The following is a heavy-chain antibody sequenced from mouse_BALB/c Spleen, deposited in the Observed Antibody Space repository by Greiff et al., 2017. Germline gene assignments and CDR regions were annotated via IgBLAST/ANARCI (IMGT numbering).Heavy chain of an antibody. V-gene: IGHV1-69*02. CDR1: GYTFTSYW. CDR2: IDPSDSYT. CDR3: ARTGHYFDY. J-gene: IGHJ2*01. Sequence: QVQLQQPGAELVKPGASVKLSCKASGYTFTSYWMHWVKQRPGQGLEWIGEIDPSDSYTNYNQKFKGKATLTVDKSSSTAYMQLSSLTSEDSAVYYCARTGHYFDYWGQGTTLTVSS. D-gene: IGHD3-1*01.